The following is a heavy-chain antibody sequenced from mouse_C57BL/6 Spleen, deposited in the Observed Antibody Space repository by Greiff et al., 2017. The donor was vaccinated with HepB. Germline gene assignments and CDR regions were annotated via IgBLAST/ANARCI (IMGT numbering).Heavy chain of an antibody. CDR3: TRENYYGSNSFAY. D-gene: IGHD1-1*01. Sequence: LFKPLWSLKLSCAASGFTFSSYAMSWVRQTPEKRLEWVAYISSGGDYIYYADTVKGRFTISRDNARNTLYLQMSSLKSEDTAMYYCTRENYYGSNSFAYWGQGTLVTVSA. V-gene: IGHV5-9-1*02. CDR1: GFTFSSYA. CDR2: ISSGGDYI. J-gene: IGHJ3*01.